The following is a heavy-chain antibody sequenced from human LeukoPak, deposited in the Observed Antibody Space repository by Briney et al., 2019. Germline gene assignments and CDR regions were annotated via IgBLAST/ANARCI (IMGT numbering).Heavy chain of an antibody. J-gene: IGHJ5*02. CDR1: GGSFSGCY. CDR2: INHSGST. D-gene: IGHD2-2*01. CDR3: ARKWIVVVPAAIPRGRWFDP. V-gene: IGHV4-34*01. Sequence: SETLSLTCAVYGGSFSGCYWSWIRQPPGKGLEWIGEINHSGSTNYNPSLKSRVTISVDTSKNQFSLKLSSVTAADTAVYYCARKWIVVVPAAIPRGRWFDPWGQGTLVTVSS.